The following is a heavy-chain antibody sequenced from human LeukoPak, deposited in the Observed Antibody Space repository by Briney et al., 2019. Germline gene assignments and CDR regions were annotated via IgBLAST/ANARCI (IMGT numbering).Heavy chain of an antibody. V-gene: IGHV3-74*01. CDR1: GFTLSSYW. J-gene: IGHJ4*02. D-gene: IGHD1-26*01. Sequence: PGGSLRLSCAASGFTLSSYWMQWVRQAPGKGLVWVSRINGDGSSTSYADSVKGRFAISRDNAKNTLYLQMSSLRAEDTAVYYCVRVTGTGSYPFDYWGQGTLVTVSS. CDR2: INGDGSST. CDR3: VRVTGTGSYPFDY.